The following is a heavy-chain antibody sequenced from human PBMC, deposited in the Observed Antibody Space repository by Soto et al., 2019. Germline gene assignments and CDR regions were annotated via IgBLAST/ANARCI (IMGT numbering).Heavy chain of an antibody. Sequence: PSETLSLTCAVYGGSFSGYYWSWIRQPPGKGLEWIGEINHSGSTNYNPSLKSRVTISVDTSKNQFSLKLSSVTAADTAVYYCARGLRDYYGSGSYYNARGAFDIWGQGTMVTVSS. CDR2: INHSGST. CDR3: ARGLRDYYGSGSYYNARGAFDI. J-gene: IGHJ3*02. CDR1: GGSFSGYY. V-gene: IGHV4-34*01. D-gene: IGHD3-10*01.